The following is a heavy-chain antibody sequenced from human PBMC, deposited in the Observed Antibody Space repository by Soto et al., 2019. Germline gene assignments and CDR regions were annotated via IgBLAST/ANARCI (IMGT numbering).Heavy chain of an antibody. CDR1: RFTFSTYE. V-gene: IGHV3-48*03. CDR2: ISTSGSTV. J-gene: IGHJ4*02. CDR3: VRYCGTTLCNGVATRTFDY. D-gene: IGHD5-12*01. Sequence: GGSLRLSCAASRFTFSTYEMHWFRQAPGKGLEWVSYISTSGSTVYYADSVKGRFTVSRDNTRNSLYLQMDSLRDEDTALYYCVRYCGTTLCNGVATRTFDYWGQGTLVTVSS.